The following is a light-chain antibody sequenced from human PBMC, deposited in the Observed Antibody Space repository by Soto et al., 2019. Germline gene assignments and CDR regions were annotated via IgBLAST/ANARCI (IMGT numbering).Light chain of an antibody. CDR1: KLGDKY. Sequence: SSELTQPPSVSVSPGQTASITCSGDKLGDKYACWYQQKPGQSPVLVIYQDSKRPSGIPERFSGSNSGNTATLTISGTQAMDEADYYCQAWDSSTDVVFGGGTKVTVL. CDR2: QDS. CDR3: QAWDSSTDVV. J-gene: IGLJ2*01. V-gene: IGLV3-1*01.